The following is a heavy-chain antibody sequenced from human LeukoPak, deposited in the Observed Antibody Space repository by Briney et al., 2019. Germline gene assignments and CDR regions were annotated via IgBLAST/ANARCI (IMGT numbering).Heavy chain of an antibody. J-gene: IGHJ4*02. CDR1: GASITSYY. CDR3: ARRRDDNGNYFDY. D-gene: IGHD2-8*01. V-gene: IGHV4-59*08. CDR2: FSYSGSA. Sequence: SETLSLTCTVSGASITSYYWSWIRQPPGKGLEWIGFFSYSGSANYNPSLRSRVTISVDTSKNQFSLSLTSATAADTAVYYCARRRDDNGNYFDYWGQGTLVTVSS.